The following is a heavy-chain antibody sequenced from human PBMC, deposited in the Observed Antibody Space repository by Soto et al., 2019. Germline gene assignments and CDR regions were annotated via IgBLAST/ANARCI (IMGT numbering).Heavy chain of an antibody. V-gene: IGHV3-73*01. J-gene: IGHJ4*02. CDR1: GFTFSGSA. CDR3: TRWTKTIRDAEPGFDY. D-gene: IGHD2-2*01. Sequence: GGSLGLSCAASGFTFSGSAMHWVRQASGKGLEWVGRIRSKANSYATAYAASVKGRFTISRDDSKNTAYLTMNSLKTEDTAVYYCTRWTKTIRDAEPGFDYWGQGTLVTVSS. CDR2: IRSKANSYAT.